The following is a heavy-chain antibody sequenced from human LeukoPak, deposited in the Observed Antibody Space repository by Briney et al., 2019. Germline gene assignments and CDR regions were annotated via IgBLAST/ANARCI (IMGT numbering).Heavy chain of an antibody. Sequence: PSETLSLTCTVSGGSISSSSYYWGWIRQPPGKGLEWIGSIYYSGSTYYNPSLKSRVTISVDTSKNQFSLKLSSVTAADTAVYYCARSLLSGSYFGWFDPWGQGTLVTVSS. CDR2: IYYSGST. J-gene: IGHJ5*02. CDR3: ARSLLSGSYFGWFDP. CDR1: GGSISSSSYY. V-gene: IGHV4-39*07. D-gene: IGHD1-26*01.